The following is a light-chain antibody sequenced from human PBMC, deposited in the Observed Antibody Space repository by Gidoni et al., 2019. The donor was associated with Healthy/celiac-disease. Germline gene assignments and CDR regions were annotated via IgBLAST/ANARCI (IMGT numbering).Light chain of an antibody. V-gene: IGLV6-57*02. CDR1: SGSIATNY. Sequence: NFMLTQPHSVSESPWKTVSISCTGSSGSIATNYVQWYQQRPGSAPTTVIYEDNQRPSGVPDRFSGSIDSSSNSASLTISGLKTEDEADYYCQSYDSSNLHVVFGGGTKLTVL. J-gene: IGLJ2*01. CDR2: EDN. CDR3: QSYDSSNLHVV.